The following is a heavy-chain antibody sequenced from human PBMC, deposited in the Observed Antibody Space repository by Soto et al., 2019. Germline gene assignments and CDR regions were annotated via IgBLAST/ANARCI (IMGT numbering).Heavy chain of an antibody. D-gene: IGHD3-10*01. Sequence: SETLSLTCTVSGGSISSYYWSWIRQPPGKGLEWIGYIYYSGSTNYNPSLKSRVTISVDTSKNQFSLKLSSVTAADTAVYYCARSDITMVRGDTWFDPWGQGTLVTVSS. V-gene: IGHV4-59*01. J-gene: IGHJ5*02. CDR3: ARSDITMVRGDTWFDP. CDR2: IYYSGST. CDR1: GGSISSYY.